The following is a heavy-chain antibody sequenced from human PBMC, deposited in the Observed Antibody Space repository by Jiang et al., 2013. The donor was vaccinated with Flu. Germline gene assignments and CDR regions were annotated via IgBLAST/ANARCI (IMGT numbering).Heavy chain of an antibody. CDR2: INHSGST. Sequence: LLKPSETLSLTCAVYGGSFSGYYWSWIRQPPGKGLEWIGEINHSGSTNYNPSLKSRVTISVDTSKNQFSLKLSSVTAADTAVYYCARRSKDYVWGSYRGPYYFDYWGQGTLVTVSS. J-gene: IGHJ4*02. CDR3: ARRSKDYVWGSYRGPYYFDY. V-gene: IGHV4-34*01. CDR1: GGSFSGYY. D-gene: IGHD3-16*02.